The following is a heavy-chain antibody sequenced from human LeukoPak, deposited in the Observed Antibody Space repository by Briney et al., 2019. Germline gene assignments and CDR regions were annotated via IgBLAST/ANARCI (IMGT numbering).Heavy chain of an antibody. CDR3: ARCITMVRGVITWFDP. V-gene: IGHV4-59*08. CDR1: GGSISYYY. J-gene: IGHJ5*02. Sequence: SETLPLTCTVSGGSISYYYWSWIRRPPGKGLEWIGHIYYKGSTNYNPSLKSRATISVDTSKNQFSLKLSSVTAADTAVYYCARCITMVRGVITWFDPWGQGTLVTVSS. CDR2: IYYKGST. D-gene: IGHD3-10*01.